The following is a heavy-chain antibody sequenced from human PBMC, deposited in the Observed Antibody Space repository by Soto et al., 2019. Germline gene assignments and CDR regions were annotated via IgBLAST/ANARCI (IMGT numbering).Heavy chain of an antibody. J-gene: IGHJ4*02. D-gene: IGHD6-19*01. Sequence: SETLSLTCAVSGGSISSSSYYWGWIRQPPGKGLEWIGSIYYTGNNYYTPSLQSRVAISVVTSKNQFSLKLNSVTAADTAVYYCARRTVNIRTFYSGLKTHCFDYWGQGALVTVSS. CDR3: ARRTVNIRTFYSGLKTHCFDY. CDR1: GGSISSSSYY. V-gene: IGHV4-39*01. CDR2: IYYTGNN.